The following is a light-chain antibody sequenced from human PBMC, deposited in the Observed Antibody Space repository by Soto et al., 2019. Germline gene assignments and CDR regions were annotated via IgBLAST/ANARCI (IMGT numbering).Light chain of an antibody. CDR3: QQRYHWQYT. V-gene: IGKV3-11*01. J-gene: IGKJ2*01. CDR1: QSVGSD. Sequence: ESVLTQSPATLSLSPGERATLSCRASQSVGSDLAWYQQKPGLPPRVLIYDASNRATGIPARFSGSGSGTDFTLTISSLAPEDFALYYCQQRYHWQYTFGQGPRLEI. CDR2: DAS.